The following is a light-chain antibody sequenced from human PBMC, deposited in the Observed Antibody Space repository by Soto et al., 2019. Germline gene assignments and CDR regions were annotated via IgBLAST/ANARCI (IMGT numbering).Light chain of an antibody. CDR1: QNIRSN. CDR3: QQYNSWPPIT. V-gene: IGKV3-15*01. CDR2: ETS. Sequence: EIVMTQSPGTLSVSPVERATLSCRASQNIRSNLAWYQQKPGQAPRLLIYETSTRAPGIPAGFSGSGSGTEFTLSISSLQSEDFAVYYCQQYNSWPPITFGQGTRLEIK. J-gene: IGKJ5*01.